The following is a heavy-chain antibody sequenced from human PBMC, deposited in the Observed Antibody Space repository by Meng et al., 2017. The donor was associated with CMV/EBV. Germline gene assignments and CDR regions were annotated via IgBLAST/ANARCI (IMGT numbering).Heavy chain of an antibody. V-gene: IGHV1-69-2*01. J-gene: IGHJ4*02. Sequence: KVTGNTIKEYEMQREQQAKGKGNEWRGRDEEEEGEKIEEEKIKGRVTITADTSTDTAYMELSSLRSEDTAVYYCYLPRDSSGYQFDYWGQGTLVTVSS. D-gene: IGHD3-22*01. CDR3: YLPRDSSGYQFDY. CDR1: GNTIKEYE. CDR2: DEEEEGEK.